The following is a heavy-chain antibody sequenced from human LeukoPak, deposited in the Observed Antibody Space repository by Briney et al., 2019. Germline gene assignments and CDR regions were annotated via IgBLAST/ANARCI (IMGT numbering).Heavy chain of an antibody. Sequence: GGSLRLSCAASGFTFSSYWMSWVRQAPGKGLEWVANIKQDGSEKYYVDSVKGRFTISRDNAKNSLYLQMNSLRAGDTAVYCARYSSGWYGDNWFDPWGQGTLVTVSS. J-gene: IGHJ5*02. D-gene: IGHD6-19*01. CDR2: IKQDGSEK. CDR1: GFTFSSYW. CDR3: ARYSSGWYGDNWFDP. V-gene: IGHV3-7*01.